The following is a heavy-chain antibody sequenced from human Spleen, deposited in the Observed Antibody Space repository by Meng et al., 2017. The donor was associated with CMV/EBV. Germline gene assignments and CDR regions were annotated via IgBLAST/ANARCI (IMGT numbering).Heavy chain of an antibody. J-gene: IGHJ3*02. CDR1: GGTFSSYT. CDR2: IIPILGMA. D-gene: IGHD4-11*01. V-gene: IGHV1-69*02. Sequence: SVKVSCKASGGTFSSYTISWVRQAPGQGLEWMGRIIPILGMANYAQKFQGRVTITADKSTSTAYMELSSLRSEDTAVYYCASATVTTYDAFDIWGQGTMVTVSS. CDR3: ASATVTTYDAFDI.